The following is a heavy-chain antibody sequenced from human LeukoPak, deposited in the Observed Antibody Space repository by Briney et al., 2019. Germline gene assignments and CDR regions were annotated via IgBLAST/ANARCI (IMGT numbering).Heavy chain of an antibody. D-gene: IGHD2-8*01. V-gene: IGHV4-31*03. CDR1: GGSISSSSYC. CDR2: IYYSGST. J-gene: IGHJ6*02. CDR3: ARAGMVYAIRGGYYGMDV. Sequence: SETLSLTCSVSGGSISSSSYCWGRVPQHPGKGLEWIGYIYYSGSTYSNPSLKSRVTISVDTSKNQFSLKLSSVTAADTAVYYCARAGMVYAIRGGYYGMDVWGQGTTVTVSS.